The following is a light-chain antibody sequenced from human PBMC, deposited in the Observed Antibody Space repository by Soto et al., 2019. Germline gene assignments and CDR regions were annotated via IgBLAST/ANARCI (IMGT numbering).Light chain of an antibody. CDR3: QSYDSSNYVI. Sequence: NFMLTQPHSVSESPGKTVTISCTRSSGSIASNYVQWYQQRPGSAPTTVIFGGSQRPSVVSDRFSASIDSSSNSASLTISGLQTEDEADYYCQSYDSSNYVIFGGGTKLTVL. V-gene: IGLV6-57*04. J-gene: IGLJ2*01. CDR2: GGS. CDR1: SGSIASNY.